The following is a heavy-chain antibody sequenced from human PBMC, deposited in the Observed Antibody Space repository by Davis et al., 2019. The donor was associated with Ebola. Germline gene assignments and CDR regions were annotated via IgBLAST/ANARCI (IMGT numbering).Heavy chain of an antibody. D-gene: IGHD6-13*01. V-gene: IGHV3-7*01. CDR2: IKEDGSDK. CDR3: ASRLSAAGGWFDP. CDR1: GFSFSTYW. J-gene: IGHJ5*02. Sequence: PGGSLRLSCAASGFSFSTYWMSWVRQAPGKGPEWVANIKEDGSDKYYADSVRGRLTISRDNAKNSLYLQMNSLTVEDTAVYYCASRLSAAGGWFDPWGQGALVTVSS.